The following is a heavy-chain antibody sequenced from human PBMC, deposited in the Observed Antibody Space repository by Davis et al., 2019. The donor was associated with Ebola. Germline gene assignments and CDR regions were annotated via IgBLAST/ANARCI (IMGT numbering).Heavy chain of an antibody. Sequence: AASVKVSCKASGYSFTNYDINWVRQATGQELEWMGWMNPNSGNTGYAQKFQGRVTMTGNTSISTAYMELSSLRSEDTAVYYCARGQAARSGGAFDIWGQGTMVTVSS. CDR2: MNPNSGNT. CDR3: ARGQAARSGGAFDI. V-gene: IGHV1-8*01. J-gene: IGHJ3*02. CDR1: GYSFTNYD. D-gene: IGHD2-8*02.